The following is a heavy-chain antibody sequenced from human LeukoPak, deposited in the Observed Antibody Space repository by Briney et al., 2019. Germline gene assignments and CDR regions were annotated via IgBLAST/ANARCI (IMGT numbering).Heavy chain of an antibody. Sequence: ASVKVSCKASGYTFTGYYMHWVRQAPGQGLEWMGWINPNSGGTNYAQKFQGRVTMTRDTSISTAYMELSRLRSDDTAVYYCARDRGWYPYHFDYWGQGTLVTVSS. CDR1: GYTFTGYY. CDR3: ARDRGWYPYHFDY. CDR2: INPNSGGT. J-gene: IGHJ4*02. V-gene: IGHV1-2*02. D-gene: IGHD6-19*01.